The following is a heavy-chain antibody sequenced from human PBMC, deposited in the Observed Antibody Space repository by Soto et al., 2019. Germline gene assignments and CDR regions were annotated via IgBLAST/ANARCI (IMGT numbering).Heavy chain of an antibody. D-gene: IGHD6-13*01. J-gene: IGHJ6*02. V-gene: IGHV5-10-1*01. Sequence: HGESLKISCKGSGFSFDNYWISWVRQMPGKGLEWMARIYPSDSHTNYSPSSQGHVTISADKSISAAYLQWSSLKASDTAMYYCARAYSSSWYASFSNYYYYYGMDVWGQGTTVTVSS. CDR3: ARAYSSSWYASFSNYYYYYGMDV. CDR1: GFSFDNYW. CDR2: IYPSDSHT.